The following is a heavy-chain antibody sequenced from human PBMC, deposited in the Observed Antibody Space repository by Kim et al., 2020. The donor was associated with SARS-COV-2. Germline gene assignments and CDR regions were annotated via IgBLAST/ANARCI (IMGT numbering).Heavy chain of an antibody. CDR1: GFTVRSNY. V-gene: IGHV3-53*01. CDR2: IFVGGTT. J-gene: IGHJ4*02. CDR3: ARDYYYGSESD. D-gene: IGHD3-10*01. Sequence: GGSLRLSCAASGFTVRSNYMTWVRQAPGKGLEWVSVIFVGGTTYYADSVKGRFTISRDHSANTVYLQMTSLRAEDTAVYYCARDYYYGSESDWGQGTLV.